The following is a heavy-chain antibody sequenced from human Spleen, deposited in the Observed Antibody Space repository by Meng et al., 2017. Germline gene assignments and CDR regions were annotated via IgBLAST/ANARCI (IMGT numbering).Heavy chain of an antibody. J-gene: IGHJ1*01. D-gene: IGHD1-26*01. V-gene: IGHV3-66*02. CDR2: IYSGGST. Sequence: GESLKISCAASGFTVSSNYMSWVRQAPGKGLEWVSVIYSGGSTYYADSVKGRFTISRDNSKNTLYLQMNSLRAEDTAVYYCARDRGSYYGGYFQHWGQGTLVTVSS. CDR1: GFTVSSNY. CDR3: ARDRGSYYGGYFQH.